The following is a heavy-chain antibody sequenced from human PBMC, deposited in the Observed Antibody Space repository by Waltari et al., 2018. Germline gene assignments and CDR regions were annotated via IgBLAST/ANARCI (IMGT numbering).Heavy chain of an antibody. CDR2: INPNSGDT. CDR3: ARDLGSDYGNRDY. D-gene: IGHD4-17*01. V-gene: IGHV1-2*06. CDR1: GYTFTGYY. J-gene: IGHJ4*02. Sequence: QVHLVQSGAEVKKPGASVKVSCRASGYTFTGYYLQWVRRAPGQGLEWMGRINPNSGDTNYAQKFQGRVTLIRDTSINTAYMELSSLKSDDTAVYYCARDLGSDYGNRDYWGQGTLVTVPS.